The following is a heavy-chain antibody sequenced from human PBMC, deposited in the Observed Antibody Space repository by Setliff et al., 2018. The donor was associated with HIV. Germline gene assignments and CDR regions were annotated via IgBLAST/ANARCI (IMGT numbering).Heavy chain of an antibody. J-gene: IGHJ3*01. Sequence: ASVKVSCDASGYRFSSSGITWVRHAPGQGLEWMGWINVHNGDTKFAQRFQDRLTMTTDTSTTTAYMDLRSLRSDDTAVYYCARGLPADGYAFDLWGQGTMVTVSS. V-gene: IGHV1-18*01. D-gene: IGHD6-13*01. CDR2: INVHNGDT. CDR3: ARGLPADGYAFDL. CDR1: GYRFSSSG.